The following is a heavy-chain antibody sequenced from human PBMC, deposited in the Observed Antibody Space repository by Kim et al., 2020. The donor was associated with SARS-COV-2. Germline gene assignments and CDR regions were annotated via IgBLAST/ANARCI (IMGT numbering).Heavy chain of an antibody. D-gene: IGHD2-21*01. V-gene: IGHV3-21*01. CDR2: SSYI. CDR3: VTHIVVFD. J-gene: IGHJ4*02. Sequence: SSYIYYADSVKGRFTISRDNAKNSLYLQMNSLGAEDTAVYYCVTHIVVFDWGQGTLVTVSS.